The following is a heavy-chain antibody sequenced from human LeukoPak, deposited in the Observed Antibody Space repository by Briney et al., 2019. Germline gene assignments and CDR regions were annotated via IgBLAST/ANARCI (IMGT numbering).Heavy chain of an antibody. J-gene: IGHJ4*02. Sequence: GGSLRLSCAASGFTFSSYAMSWVRQAPGKGLEWVSAISGSGGSTYYADSVKGRFTISRDNSKNTLYLQLNSLRAEDTAVYYCAKNRVSGYSDYYFDYWGQGTLVTVSS. CDR1: GFTFSSYA. CDR3: AKNRVSGYSDYYFDY. V-gene: IGHV3-23*01. CDR2: ISGSGGST. D-gene: IGHD3-22*01.